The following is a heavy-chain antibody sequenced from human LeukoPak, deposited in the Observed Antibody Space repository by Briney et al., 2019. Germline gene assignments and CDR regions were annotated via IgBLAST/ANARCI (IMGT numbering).Heavy chain of an antibody. D-gene: IGHD2-8*01. CDR1: GYTFTSYD. V-gene: IGHV1-8*03. J-gene: IGHJ6*04. CDR2: INPNSGNT. CDR3: ARGSRGWCTNGVCPSHLDV. Sequence: ASVKVSCKASGYTFTSYDINWVRQATGQGLELMGLINPNSGNTGYAQNFQGRLTITMNTSIRTAYMEMSSLRSEDTAVYYCARGSRGWCTNGVCPSHLDVWGKGTTVTVYS.